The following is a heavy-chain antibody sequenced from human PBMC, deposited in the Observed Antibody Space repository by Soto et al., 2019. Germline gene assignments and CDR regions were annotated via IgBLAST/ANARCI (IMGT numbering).Heavy chain of an antibody. CDR3: ARGGRVVVVAATRGYSYGPFDY. V-gene: IGHV4-39*07. CDR2: INHSGST. Sequence: SETLSLTCTVTGDSISSSSHYWSWIRQPPGKGLEWIGEINHSGSTNYNPSLKSRVTISVDTSKNQFSLKLSSVTAADTAVYYCARGGRVVVVAATRGYSYGPFDYWGQGTLVTVSS. CDR1: GDSISSSSHY. D-gene: IGHD2-15*01. J-gene: IGHJ4*02.